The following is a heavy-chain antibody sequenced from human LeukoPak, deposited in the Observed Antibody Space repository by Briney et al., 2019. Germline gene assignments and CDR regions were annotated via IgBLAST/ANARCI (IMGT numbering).Heavy chain of an antibody. CDR2: INHSGST. CDR1: GGSFSGYY. J-gene: IGHJ3*02. Sequence: SETLSLTCAVYGGSFSGYYWSWIRQPPGKGLEWIGEINHSGSTNYNPSLKSRVTISVDTSKNRFSLKLSSVTAADTAVYYCASPPVEMATIDAFDIWGQGTMVTVSS. D-gene: IGHD5-24*01. V-gene: IGHV4-34*01. CDR3: ASPPVEMATIDAFDI.